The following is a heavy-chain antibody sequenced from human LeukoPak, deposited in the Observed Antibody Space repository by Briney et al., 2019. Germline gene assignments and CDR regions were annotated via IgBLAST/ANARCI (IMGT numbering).Heavy chain of an antibody. V-gene: IGHV3-21*01. CDR1: GFTFSSYS. D-gene: IGHD2-15*01. CDR3: ARETYCSGGSCYKGNAFDI. J-gene: IGHJ3*02. CDR2: ISSSSSYI. Sequence: PGGSLRLSCAASGFTFSSYSMNWVRQAPGKGLEWVSSISSSSSYIYHADSVKGRLTISRDNAKNSLYLQMNSLRADDTAVYYCARETYCSGGSCYKGNAFDIWGQGTMVTVSS.